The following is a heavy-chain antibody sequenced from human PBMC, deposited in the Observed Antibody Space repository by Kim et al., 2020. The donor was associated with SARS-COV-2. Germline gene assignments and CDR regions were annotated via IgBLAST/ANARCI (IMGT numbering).Heavy chain of an antibody. Sequence: RFTISRDNAKNSLYLQMNSLRAEDTAVYYCARDISLFQTDYSNYQNWFDPWGQGTLVTVSS. D-gene: IGHD4-4*01. CDR3: ARDISLFQTDYSNYQNWFDP. V-gene: IGHV3-11*06. J-gene: IGHJ5*02.